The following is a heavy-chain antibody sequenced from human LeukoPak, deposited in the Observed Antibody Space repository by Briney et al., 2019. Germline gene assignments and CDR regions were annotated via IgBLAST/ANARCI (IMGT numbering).Heavy chain of an antibody. D-gene: IGHD2-2*01. Sequence: GGSLRLSCAASGFTFSSYGMHWVRQAPGKGLEWVAFIRYDGSNKYYADSVKGRFTISRDNSKNTLYLQMNSLRAEDTAVYYCAKDTKVWGYCSSTSCPAFDPWGQGTLVTVSS. CDR3: AKDTKVWGYCSSTSCPAFDP. V-gene: IGHV3-30*02. CDR2: IRYDGSNK. CDR1: GFTFSSYG. J-gene: IGHJ5*02.